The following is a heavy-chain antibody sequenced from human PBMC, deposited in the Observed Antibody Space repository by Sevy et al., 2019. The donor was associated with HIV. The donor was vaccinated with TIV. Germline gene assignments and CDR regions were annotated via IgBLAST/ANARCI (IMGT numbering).Heavy chain of an antibody. D-gene: IGHD4-4*01. J-gene: IGHJ4*02. V-gene: IGHV3-7*03. Sequence: GGSLRLSCAASGFIFSDYWMTWVRQAPGKGLEWVATIRLDGSARYYASSVKGRLTISRDNAKNSLFLQMNSLRVEDTAVYYWARALSREAYTADYWGQGSLVTVSS. CDR3: ARALSREAYTADY. CDR1: GFIFSDYW. CDR2: IRLDGSAR.